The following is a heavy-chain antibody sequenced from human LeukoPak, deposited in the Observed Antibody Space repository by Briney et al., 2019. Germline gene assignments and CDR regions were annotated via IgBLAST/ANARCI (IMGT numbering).Heavy chain of an antibody. V-gene: IGHV3-23*01. D-gene: IGHD5-18*01. Sequence: PGGSLRLSCAASGFTLSSYAMSWVRQAPGKGLEWVLAISGSGGSTYYADSVKGRFTISRDNSKNTLYLQMNSLRAEDTAVYYCAKYGYSYGGNYYGMDVWGQGTTVTVSS. CDR1: GFTLSSYA. CDR3: AKYGYSYGGNYYGMDV. CDR2: ISGSGGST. J-gene: IGHJ6*02.